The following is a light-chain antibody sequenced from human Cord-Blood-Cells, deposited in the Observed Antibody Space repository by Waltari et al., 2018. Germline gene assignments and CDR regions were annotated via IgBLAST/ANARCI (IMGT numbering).Light chain of an antibody. CDR2: YDS. V-gene: IGLV3-21*04. J-gene: IGLJ1*01. CDR3: QVWDSSSDSLYV. Sequence: SYVLTQPPSVSVAPGKTARITCGGNNIGSKSVHLYQQKPGQAPVLVIYYDSDRPSGTPARFSGSNSGNTAPRTVSRVEAGDEADYYCQVWDSSSDSLYVFGTGTKVTVL. CDR1: NIGSKS.